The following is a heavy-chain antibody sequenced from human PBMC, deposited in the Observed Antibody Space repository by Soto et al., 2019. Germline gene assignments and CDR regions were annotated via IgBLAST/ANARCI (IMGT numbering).Heavy chain of an antibody. V-gene: IGHV3-30*18. CDR2: ISYDGSNK. Sequence: QVQLVESGGGVVQPGRSLRLSCAASGFTFSSYGMHWVRQAPGKGLEWVAVISYDGSNKYYADSVKGRFTISRDNSKNPLYLEMNSLRAEDTAVYYCAKEVLRFLEWLFPSYYFDYWGQGTLVTVSS. J-gene: IGHJ4*02. D-gene: IGHD3-3*01. CDR3: AKEVLRFLEWLFPSYYFDY. CDR1: GFTFSSYG.